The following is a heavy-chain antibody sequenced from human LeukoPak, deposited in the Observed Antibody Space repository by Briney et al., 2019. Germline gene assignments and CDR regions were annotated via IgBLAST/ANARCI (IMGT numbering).Heavy chain of an antibody. Sequence: SETLSLTCAVYGGSFSGYYWSWIRQPPGKGLEWIGEINHSGSTNYNPSLKSRVTISVDTSKNQFSLKLSSVTAADTAVYYCARGHPDGSGSYGAFFRWGQGTLVTVSS. CDR1: GGSFSGYY. CDR2: INHSGST. CDR3: ARGHPDGSGSYGAFFR. J-gene: IGHJ4*02. D-gene: IGHD3-10*01. V-gene: IGHV4-34*01.